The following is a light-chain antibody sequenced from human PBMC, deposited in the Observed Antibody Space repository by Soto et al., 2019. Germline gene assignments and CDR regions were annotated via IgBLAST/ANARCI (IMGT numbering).Light chain of an antibody. CDR2: STN. CDR1: SGSVLTSYY. CDR3: ALYVGTGTVV. V-gene: IGLV8-61*01. Sequence: QTVVSQEPSLSVSPGGTVTLTCGLTSGSVLTSYYPTWYQQTPGQAPRTLIYSTNISSSGAPDRFSGSILGNKAALTITGGQADDEAAYYCALYVGTGTVVFGGGTKLTVL. J-gene: IGLJ3*02.